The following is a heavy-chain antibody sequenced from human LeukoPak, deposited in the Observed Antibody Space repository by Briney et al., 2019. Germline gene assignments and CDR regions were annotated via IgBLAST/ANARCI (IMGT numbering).Heavy chain of an antibody. J-gene: IGHJ4*02. Sequence: SETLXLTCTVSGGSISSYYWSWIRQPPGKGLEWIGYIYYSGSTNYNPSLKSRVTISVDTSKNQFSLKLSSVTAADTAVYYCARDPQELYSSSFTDYWGRGTLVTVSS. V-gene: IGHV4-59*12. CDR3: ARDPQELYSSSFTDY. CDR1: GGSISSYY. CDR2: IYYSGST. D-gene: IGHD6-13*01.